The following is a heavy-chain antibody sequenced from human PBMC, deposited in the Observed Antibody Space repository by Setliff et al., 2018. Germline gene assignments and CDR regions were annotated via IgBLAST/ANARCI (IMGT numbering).Heavy chain of an antibody. Sequence: AGGSLRLSCAASEFTFSRYWMSWVRQAPGKGLEWVANIKQDGSEKYYVDSVKGRFTISRDNSKNTLYLQMNSLRAEDTAMYYCARSRSRDYWGQGTLVTVSS. V-gene: IGHV3-7*03. CDR2: IKQDGSEK. CDR1: EFTFSRYW. J-gene: IGHJ4*02. CDR3: ARSRSRDY. D-gene: IGHD2-2*01.